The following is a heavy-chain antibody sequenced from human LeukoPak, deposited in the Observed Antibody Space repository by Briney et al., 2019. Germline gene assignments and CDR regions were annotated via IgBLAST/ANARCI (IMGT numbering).Heavy chain of an antibody. CDR1: GFTFDDYG. D-gene: IGHD2-2*01. CDR3: ARRFSSTSYYFDY. V-gene: IGHV3-20*04. Sequence: GGSLRLSCAASGFTFDDYGMSWGRPAPGKGLEWVSGINWNGGSTGYADSVKGRFTISRDNAKNSLYLQMNSLRAEDTALYYCARRFSSTSYYFDYWGQGTLVTVSS. J-gene: IGHJ4*02. CDR2: INWNGGST.